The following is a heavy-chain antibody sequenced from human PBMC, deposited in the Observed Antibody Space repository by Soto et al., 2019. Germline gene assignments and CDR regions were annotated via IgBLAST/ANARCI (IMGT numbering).Heavy chain of an antibody. D-gene: IGHD7-27*01. Sequence: SETLSLTCIVSGGSVTSGSYYWTWLRQPPGKGLEWIGYISYTGRTKYNPSLQSRVTISVDTSKNDFSLNLSSVTAADTAVYFCAREWGLLPYYVMNVCGHGTAVTVSS. CDR1: GGSVTSGSYY. CDR2: ISYTGRT. CDR3: AREWGLLPYYVMNV. J-gene: IGHJ6*02. V-gene: IGHV4-61*03.